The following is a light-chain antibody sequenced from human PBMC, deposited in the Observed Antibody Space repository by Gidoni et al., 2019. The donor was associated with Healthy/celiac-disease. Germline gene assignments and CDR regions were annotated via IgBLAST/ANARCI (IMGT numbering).Light chain of an antibody. J-gene: IGKJ5*01. CDR1: QGISSW. Sequence: DIQMTQSPSSVSASVGDRVTITCRASQGISSWLAWYQKKPGKAPKLLIYAASSLQSGVPSSFSGSGSATDFTLTISSLQPEDFATYYCQQANSFPFTFXQXTRLXIK. CDR3: QQANSFPFT. V-gene: IGKV1-12*02. CDR2: AAS.